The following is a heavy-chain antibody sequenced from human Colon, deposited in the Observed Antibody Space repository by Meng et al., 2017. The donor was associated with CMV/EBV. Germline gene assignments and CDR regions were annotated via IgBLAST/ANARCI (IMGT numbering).Heavy chain of an antibody. J-gene: IGHJ4*02. CDR2: ISPYNGDT. CDR1: GYTFTNFG. V-gene: IGHV1-18*01. Sequence: VQVVQSRAEGKKPGASVKVSCKTSGYTFTNFGISWVRQAPGQGLEWMAYISPYNGDTNYAQRFQGRVALTTDTSTSTVYMELGSLTSDDTAMYYCARELARGGYWGQGTLVTVSS. CDR3: ARELARGGY.